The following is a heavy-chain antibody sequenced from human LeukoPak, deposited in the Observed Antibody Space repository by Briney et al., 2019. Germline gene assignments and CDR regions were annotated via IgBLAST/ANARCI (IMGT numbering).Heavy chain of an antibody. Sequence: GASVKVSCKASGGTFGSYAISWVRQAPGQGLEWMGGIIPIFGTANYAQKFQGRVTITADESTSTAYMELSSLRSEDTAVYYCARDGGDRPTGLKPYYYYYMDVWGKGTTVTISS. CDR1: GGTFGSYA. V-gene: IGHV1-69*13. D-gene: IGHD2-21*01. CDR3: ARDGGDRPTGLKPYYYYYMDV. CDR2: IIPIFGTA. J-gene: IGHJ6*03.